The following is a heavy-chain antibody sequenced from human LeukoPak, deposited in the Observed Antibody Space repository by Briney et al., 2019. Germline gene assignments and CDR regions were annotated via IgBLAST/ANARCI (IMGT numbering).Heavy chain of an antibody. Sequence: ASVKVSCKASGYTFTSSDINWVRQATGQGLEWMGWMNPNSGNTGYAQKFQGRVTMTRNTSISTVYMEQSSLRSEDTAVYYCARDYGDYPGWFDPWGQGTLVAVSS. CDR2: MNPNSGNT. CDR1: GYTFTSSD. D-gene: IGHD4-17*01. V-gene: IGHV1-8*01. J-gene: IGHJ5*02. CDR3: ARDYGDYPGWFDP.